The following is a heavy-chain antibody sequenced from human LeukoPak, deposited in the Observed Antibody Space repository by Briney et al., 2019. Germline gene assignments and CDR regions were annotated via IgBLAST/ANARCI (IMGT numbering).Heavy chain of an antibody. CDR3: ASSYSSSWSLDY. CDR1: GGSFSGYY. V-gene: IGHV4-34*01. CDR2: INHSGST. Sequence: SETLSLTCAVYGGSFSGYYWSWIRQPPGKGLEWIGEINHSGSTNYNPSLKSRVTISVDRSKNQFSLKLSSVTAADTAVYYCASSYSSSWSLDYWGQGTLVTVSS. J-gene: IGHJ4*02. D-gene: IGHD6-13*01.